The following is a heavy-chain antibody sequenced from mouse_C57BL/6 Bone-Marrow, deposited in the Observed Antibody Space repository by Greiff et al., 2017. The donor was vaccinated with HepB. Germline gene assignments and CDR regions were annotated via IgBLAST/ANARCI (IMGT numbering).Heavy chain of an antibody. CDR1: GYTFTSYW. V-gene: IGHV1-72*01. D-gene: IGHD2-2*01. Sequence: QVQLQQPGAELVKPVASVKLSCKASGYTFTSYWMHWVKQRPGRGLEWIGRIDPHSGGTKYNEKFKSKATLTVDKPSSTAYMQLSSLTSEDSAVYYCARKRIYYGYDAAMDYWGQGTSVTVSS. CDR2: IDPHSGGT. CDR3: ARKRIYYGYDAAMDY. J-gene: IGHJ4*01.